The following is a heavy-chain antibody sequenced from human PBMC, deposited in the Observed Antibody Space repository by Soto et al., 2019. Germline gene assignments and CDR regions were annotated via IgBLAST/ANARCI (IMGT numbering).Heavy chain of an antibody. CDR2: IYYSGST. D-gene: IGHD2-2*01. V-gene: IGHV4-59*01. Sequence: KTSETLSLTCTVSGGSISSYYWSWIRQPPGKGLEWIGYIYYSGSTNYNPSLKSRVTISVDTSKNQFSLKLSSVTAADTAVYYCARGGDIVVVPAATPAYYYGMDVWGQGTTVTVSS. CDR3: ARGGDIVVVPAATPAYYYGMDV. CDR1: GGSISSYY. J-gene: IGHJ6*02.